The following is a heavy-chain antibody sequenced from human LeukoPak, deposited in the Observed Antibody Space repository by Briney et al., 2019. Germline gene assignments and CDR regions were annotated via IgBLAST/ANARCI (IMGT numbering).Heavy chain of an antibody. Sequence: SVKVSCKASGGTFSSYAISWVRQAPGQGLEWMGGLIPIFGTANYAQKFQGRVTITTDESTSTAYMELSSLRSEDTAVYYCARMVGATSLVDYMDVWGKGTTVTVSS. V-gene: IGHV1-69*05. CDR2: LIPIFGTA. D-gene: IGHD1-26*01. CDR1: GGTFSSYA. J-gene: IGHJ6*03. CDR3: ARMVGATSLVDYMDV.